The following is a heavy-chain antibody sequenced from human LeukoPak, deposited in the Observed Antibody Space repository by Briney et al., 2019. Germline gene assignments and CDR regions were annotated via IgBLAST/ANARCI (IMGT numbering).Heavy chain of an antibody. CDR2: IYPGDSDT. CDR1: GYSFNNYW. Sequence: GESLKISCWGSGYSFNNYWIGWVRQMPGKGLEWMGVIYPGDSDTRYSLSFQGQVTISADKSISTAYLQWSGLKASDTAIYYCARLLSSGPFNYWGQGTLVTVSS. CDR3: ARLLSSGPFNY. D-gene: IGHD3-10*01. J-gene: IGHJ4*02. V-gene: IGHV5-51*01.